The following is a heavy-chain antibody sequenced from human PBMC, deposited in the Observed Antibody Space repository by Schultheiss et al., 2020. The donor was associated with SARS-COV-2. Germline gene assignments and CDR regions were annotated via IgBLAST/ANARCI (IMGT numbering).Heavy chain of an antibody. D-gene: IGHD1-1*01. Sequence: TLSLTCAVYGGSFNGYYWSWIRQPPGKGLEWIGSIYQSGNTYYRPSLKSRVTISVDTSKNQFSLKLSSVTAADTAVYYCAREPTTGTTYYYYMDVWGKGTAVTVSS. CDR3: AREPTTGTTYYYYMDV. J-gene: IGHJ6*03. CDR1: GGSFNGYY. CDR2: IYQSGNT. V-gene: IGHV4-34*01.